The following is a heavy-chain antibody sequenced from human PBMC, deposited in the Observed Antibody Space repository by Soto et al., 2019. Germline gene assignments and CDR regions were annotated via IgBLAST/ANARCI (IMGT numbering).Heavy chain of an antibody. D-gene: IGHD2-21*01. CDR2: IGRNGDT. J-gene: IGHJ2*01. CDR3: AREIADAVIRAWSLDL. V-gene: IGHV3-13*01. Sequence: DEQLVESGGDLVQPGGSLRLSCAASGFTFTTSDMHWVRQAAGNGLEWVSAIGRNGDTYYSDSVKGRFTISRDNAKNFLYLQMQSLTLGYTAVYFCAREIADAVIRAWSLDLWGRGTLVTVSS. CDR1: GFTFTTSD.